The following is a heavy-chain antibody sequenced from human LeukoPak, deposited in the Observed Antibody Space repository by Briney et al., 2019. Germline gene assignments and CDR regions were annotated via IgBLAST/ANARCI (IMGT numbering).Heavy chain of an antibody. J-gene: IGHJ5*02. CDR3: ARVSIQLERPARFDP. CDR2: IYYSGST. V-gene: IGHV4-31*03. Sequence: SQTLSLTCTVSGGCISSGAYYWSWIRQHPGKGLEWIGYIYYSGSTYYNPSLKSRVTISVDTSNNQLSLRLSSVTAADTAVYYCARVSIQLERPARFDPWGQGTLVTVSS. CDR1: GGCISSGAYY. D-gene: IGHD1-1*01.